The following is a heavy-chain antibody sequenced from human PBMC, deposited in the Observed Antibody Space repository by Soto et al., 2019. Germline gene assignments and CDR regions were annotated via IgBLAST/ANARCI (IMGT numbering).Heavy chain of an antibody. Sequence: ASVKVSCKASGYTFTSYYMHWVRQAPGQGLEWMGMINPSGGSTNYAQKFQGRVTMTRDTSTSTVYMELSSLRSEDTAVYYCARESDSSSSGGIFGYWGQGTLVTVSS. CDR3: ARESDSSSSGGIFGY. J-gene: IGHJ4*02. CDR2: INPSGGST. V-gene: IGHV1-46*01. CDR1: GYTFTSYY. D-gene: IGHD6-6*01.